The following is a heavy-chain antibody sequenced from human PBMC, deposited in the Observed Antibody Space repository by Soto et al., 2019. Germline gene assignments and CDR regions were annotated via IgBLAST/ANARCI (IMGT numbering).Heavy chain of an antibody. Sequence: SETLSLTCTVSGGSISSYYWSWIRQPPGKGLEWIGYIYYSGSTDYDPSLKSRVTISVDTSKNQFSLKLSSVTAADTAVYYCARERPDGSRLDPWGQGTLGTVSS. CDR3: ARERPDGSRLDP. V-gene: IGHV4-59*01. D-gene: IGHD6-13*01. CDR2: IYYSGST. CDR1: GGSISSYY. J-gene: IGHJ5*02.